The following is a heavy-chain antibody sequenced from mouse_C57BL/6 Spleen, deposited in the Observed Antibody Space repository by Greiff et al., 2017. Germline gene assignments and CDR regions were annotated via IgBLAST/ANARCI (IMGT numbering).Heavy chain of an antibody. CDR2: ISDGGSYT. CDR3: ARVGRQLRLRNAMDY. CDR1: GFTFSSYA. Sequence: EVKLQESGGGLVKPGGSLKLSCAASGFTFSSYAMSWVRQTPEKRLEWVATISDGGSYTYYPDNVKGRFTISRDNAKNNLYLQMSHLKSEDTAMYYCARVGRQLRLRNAMDYWGQGTSVTVSS. D-gene: IGHD3-2*02. V-gene: IGHV5-4*03. J-gene: IGHJ4*01.